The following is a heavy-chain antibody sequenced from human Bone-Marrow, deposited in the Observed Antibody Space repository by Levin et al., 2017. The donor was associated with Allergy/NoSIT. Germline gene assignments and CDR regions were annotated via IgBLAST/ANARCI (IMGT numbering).Heavy chain of an antibody. CDR1: GFTFSSYA. CDR2: ISYDGRNK. V-gene: IGHV3-30*18. D-gene: IGHD6-6*01. J-gene: IGHJ6*02. Sequence: HSGGSLRLSCAASGFTFSSYAMHWVRQAPGKGLEWVAVISYDGRNKYYADSVKGRFTISRDNSKNTVYLQMNSLRAEDTAVYYCVKGPPSILSWDYYYSMDVWGQGTTVTVSS. CDR3: VKGPPSILSWDYYYSMDV.